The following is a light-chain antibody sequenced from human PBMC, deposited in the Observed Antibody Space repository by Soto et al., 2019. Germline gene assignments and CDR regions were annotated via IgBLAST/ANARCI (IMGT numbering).Light chain of an antibody. CDR3: QQYNSWPLT. CDR1: QSVGSD. J-gene: IGKJ4*01. Sequence: EIVMTQSPATLSVSPGERATLSCRASQSVGSDLAWYQQKPGQAPRIVIYDIFTRDTGVPTRISGSGSGTEFTLPISRLQSEDFEVYYCQQYNSWPLTFGGGTKVDIK. CDR2: DIF. V-gene: IGKV3D-15*01.